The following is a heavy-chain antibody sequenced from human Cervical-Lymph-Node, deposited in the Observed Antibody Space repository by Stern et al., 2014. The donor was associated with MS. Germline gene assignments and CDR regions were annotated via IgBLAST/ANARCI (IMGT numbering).Heavy chain of an antibody. D-gene: IGHD6-19*01. CDR1: GFTFSSYA. CDR3: AKTYSSGWYALDY. J-gene: IGHJ4*02. V-gene: IGHV3-30*18. Sequence: VQLVESGGGVVQPGRSLRLSCAASGFTFSSYAMLWVRQAPGKGLEWVASISYDGSSQYYAGSVKGRFTISRDNSKNTLFLQMNSLRAEDTAVYYCAKTYSSGWYALDYWGQGALGTVSS. CDR2: ISYDGSSQ.